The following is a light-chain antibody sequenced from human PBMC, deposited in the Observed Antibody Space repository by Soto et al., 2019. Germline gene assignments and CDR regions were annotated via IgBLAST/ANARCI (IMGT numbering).Light chain of an antibody. Sequence: EVFLTQSPGTLSLSPGERVTLSCRASQSVHFNYLLRNYYLAWDQQKPGQAPRLLIYGASNRAAGIPDRFRGSGSGTDFALSINGLRPEDCGTYYCHHYGGSHTCGQGTKLEIK. CDR1: QSVHFNY. J-gene: IGKJ2*01. CDR3: HHYGGSHT. V-gene: IGKV3-20*01. CDR2: GAS.